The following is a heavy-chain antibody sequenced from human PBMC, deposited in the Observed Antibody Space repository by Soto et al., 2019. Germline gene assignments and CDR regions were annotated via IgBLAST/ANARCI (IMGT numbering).Heavy chain of an antibody. J-gene: IGHJ6*02. Sequence: PSETLSLTCTVSGDSISSYYWSWIRQPPGKGLEWIGYIYYSGSTNYNPSLKSRVTISVDTSKSQFSLKLSSVTAADTALYYCARDGGRYYAMDVWGQGTTVTVYS. D-gene: IGHD3-3*01. CDR1: GDSISSYY. CDR3: ARDGGRYYAMDV. V-gene: IGHV4-59*01. CDR2: IYYSGST.